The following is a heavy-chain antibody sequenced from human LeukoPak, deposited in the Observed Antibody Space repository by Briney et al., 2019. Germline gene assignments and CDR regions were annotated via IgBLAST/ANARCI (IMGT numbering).Heavy chain of an antibody. CDR1: GFTFSSYS. J-gene: IGHJ5*02. D-gene: IGHD3-22*01. Sequence: GGSLRLSCAASGFTFSSYSMNWVRQAPGKGLEWVSSVSSSSSYIYYADSVKGRFTISRDNAKNSLYLQMNSLRAEDTAVYYCARGTRNGVVVITAWGQGTLVTVSS. CDR2: VSSSSSYI. CDR3: ARGTRNGVVVITA. V-gene: IGHV3-21*01.